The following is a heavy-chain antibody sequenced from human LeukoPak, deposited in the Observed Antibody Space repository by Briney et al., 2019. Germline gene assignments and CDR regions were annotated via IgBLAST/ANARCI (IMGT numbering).Heavy chain of an antibody. CDR3: ANWAGTPAGYFSGPLDY. Sequence: GASVKVSCKASGYTFTGYYMHWVRQAPGQGLEWMGRINPNSGGTNYAQKFQGRVTITRDTSASTAYMELSSLTSEDTAVYYCANWAGTPAGYFSGPLDYWGQGTLVTVSS. CDR1: GYTFTGYY. D-gene: IGHD6-19*01. V-gene: IGHV1-2*06. CDR2: INPNSGGT. J-gene: IGHJ4*02.